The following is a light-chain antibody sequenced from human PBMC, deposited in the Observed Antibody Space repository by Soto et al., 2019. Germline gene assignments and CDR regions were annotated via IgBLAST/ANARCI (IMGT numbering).Light chain of an antibody. CDR3: QHSSGLP. CDR1: SSSKW. V-gene: IGKV1-5*01. Sequence: DIQMTQSPSTLAASVGDTVTMTCRSSSKWLAWYQKKPGKATKLLIYDVSNLERGVPPRFSGSTSGAESTLAITGLQPYDLGTYYCQHSSGLPFGHGTKVEIK. CDR2: DVS. J-gene: IGKJ2*01.